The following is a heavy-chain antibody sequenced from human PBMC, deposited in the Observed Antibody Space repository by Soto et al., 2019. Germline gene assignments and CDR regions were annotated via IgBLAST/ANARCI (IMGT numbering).Heavy chain of an antibody. V-gene: IGHV3-48*02. Sequence: SGGSLRLSCAASGFTFSSYSMNWVRQAPGKGLEWVSYISSSSSTIYYADSVKGRFTISRDNAKNSLYLQMNSLRDEDTAVYYCARDGRYYDILTGYYIGNWFDPWGQGTLVTVSS. D-gene: IGHD3-9*01. CDR2: ISSSSSTI. CDR1: GFTFSSYS. J-gene: IGHJ5*02. CDR3: ARDGRYYDILTGYYIGNWFDP.